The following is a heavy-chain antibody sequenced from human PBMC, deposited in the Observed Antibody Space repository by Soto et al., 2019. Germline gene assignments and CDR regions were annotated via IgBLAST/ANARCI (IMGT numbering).Heavy chain of an antibody. CDR2: IYYSGST. J-gene: IGHJ3*02. D-gene: IGHD3-22*01. CDR3: ARMIVEMAFDI. V-gene: IGHV4-30-4*01. CDR1: GGSMSSGDYY. Sequence: PSESLSLTCTVSGGSMSSGDYYWSWIRQPPGKGLEWIGYIYYSGSTYYNPSLKSRVTISVDTSKNQFSLKLSSVTAADTAVYYCARMIVEMAFDIWGQGTMVTVSS.